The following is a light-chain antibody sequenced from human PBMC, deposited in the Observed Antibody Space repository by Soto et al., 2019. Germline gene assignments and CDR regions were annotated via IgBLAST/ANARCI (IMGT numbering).Light chain of an antibody. J-gene: IGKJ4*01. V-gene: IGKV1-5*03. Sequence: DIQMTQSPSTLSASVGDRVSITCRASESISSWLAWYQQKPGKAPKILINKASNLESGVPSRFSGSGSGTVFTLTISSLQPYDFATYYCQQYNTYPLTFGGGTKVEIK. CDR2: KAS. CDR1: ESISSW. CDR3: QQYNTYPLT.